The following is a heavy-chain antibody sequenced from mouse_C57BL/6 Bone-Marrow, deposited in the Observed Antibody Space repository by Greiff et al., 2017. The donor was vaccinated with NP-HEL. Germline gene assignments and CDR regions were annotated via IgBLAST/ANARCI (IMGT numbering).Heavy chain of an antibody. Sequence: QVQLQQPGTELVKPGASVKLSCKASGYTFTSYWMHWVKQRPGQGLEWIGNINPSNGGTNYNEKFKSKATLTVDKASSTAYMQLSSLTSEDSAVYYCARDGTTVGYFDYWGQGTTLTVSS. D-gene: IGHD1-1*01. CDR1: GYTFTSYW. V-gene: IGHV1-53*01. CDR2: INPSNGGT. CDR3: ARDGTTVGYFDY. J-gene: IGHJ2*01.